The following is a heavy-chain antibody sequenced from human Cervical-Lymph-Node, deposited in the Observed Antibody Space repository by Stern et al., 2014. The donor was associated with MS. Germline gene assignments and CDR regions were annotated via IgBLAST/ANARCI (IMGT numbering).Heavy chain of an antibody. D-gene: IGHD3-3*01. Sequence: QVQLVQSGPGLVKPSETLSLTCTVSGGSISSYFWSWIRQPPGKGLEWIGYIYYSGSTNYSPSLKSRVTMSVDTSKNQFSLRLSSVTAADTAVYYCARGIRNYDFSIGYYISFDYWGQGTLVTVSP. V-gene: IGHV4-59*01. CDR1: GGSISSYF. J-gene: IGHJ4*02. CDR2: IYYSGST. CDR3: ARGIRNYDFSIGYYISFDY.